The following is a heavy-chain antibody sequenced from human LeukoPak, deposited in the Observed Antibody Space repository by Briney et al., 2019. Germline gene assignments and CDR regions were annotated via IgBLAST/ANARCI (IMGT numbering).Heavy chain of an antibody. CDR2: IIPIFGTA. CDR3: ARSGSITMVRDDAFDI. J-gene: IGHJ3*02. D-gene: IGHD3-10*01. V-gene: IGHV1-69*01. Sequence: SVKVSCKASGGTFSSYAISCVRQAPGQGLEWMGGIIPIFGTANYAQKFQGRVTITADESTSTAYMELSSLRSEDTAVYYCARSGSITMVRDDAFDIWGQGTMVTVSS. CDR1: GGTFSSYA.